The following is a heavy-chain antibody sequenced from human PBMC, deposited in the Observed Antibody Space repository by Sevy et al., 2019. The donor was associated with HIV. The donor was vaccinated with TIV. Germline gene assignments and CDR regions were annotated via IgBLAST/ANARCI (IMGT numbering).Heavy chain of an antibody. V-gene: IGHV3-48*03. Sequence: GGSLRLSCTVSGFTFSSYEMNWVRQAPGKGLEWVSYITLSGSTIYYADSVKGRFTISRDNAKNSLYLQMNSLRAEDTAVYYCARDRQGITVAGTAIDYWGQGTLVTVSS. CDR3: ARDRQGITVAGTAIDY. D-gene: IGHD6-19*01. CDR2: ITLSGSTI. CDR1: GFTFSSYE. J-gene: IGHJ4*02.